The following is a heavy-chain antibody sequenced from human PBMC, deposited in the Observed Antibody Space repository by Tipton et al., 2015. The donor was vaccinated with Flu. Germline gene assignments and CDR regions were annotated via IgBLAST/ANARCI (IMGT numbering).Heavy chain of an antibody. J-gene: IGHJ4*02. Sequence: SLRLSCAASGFTFSTYWMNWLRQAPGKGLEWVANINQDGSEKYYVDSVKGRFTISRDKAKNSLYLQMNSLRAEDTSVYYCAREEGHYYDTSGFFDYWGQGTLVTVSS. V-gene: IGHV3-7*01. CDR2: INQDGSEK. CDR1: GFTFSTYW. CDR3: AREEGHYYDTSGFFDY. D-gene: IGHD3-22*01.